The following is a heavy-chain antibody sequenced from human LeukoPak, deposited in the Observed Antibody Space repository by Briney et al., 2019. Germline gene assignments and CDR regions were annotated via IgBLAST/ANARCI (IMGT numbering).Heavy chain of an antibody. J-gene: IGHJ6*04. CDR2: INHSGST. D-gene: IGHD2-2*01. V-gene: IGHV4-34*01. CDR1: GGSFSGYY. CDR3: ARGPRYCSSTDCFRSFFYYYYGMDV. Sequence: PSETLSLTCAVYGGSFSGYYWSWIRQPPGKGLEWIGEINHSGSTNYNPSLKSRVTISVDTSKNQFSLKLSSVTAADTAVYYCARGPRYCSSTDCFRSFFYYYYGMDVWGKGTTVTVSS.